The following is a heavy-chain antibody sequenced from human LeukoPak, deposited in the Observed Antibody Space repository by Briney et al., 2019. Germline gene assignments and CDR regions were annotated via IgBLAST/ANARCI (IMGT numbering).Heavy chain of an antibody. D-gene: IGHD6-19*01. J-gene: IGHJ4*02. CDR1: GGSISSSSYH. Sequence: SETLSLTCTVSGGSISSSSYHWGWIRQPPGKGLEWIGNIYYSGSTYYNPSLQSRVTISVDTSKNQFSLRLSSVTAADTAVYYCARHLPHSSANKRGPDYWGQGTLVTVSS. V-gene: IGHV4-39*01. CDR3: ARHLPHSSANKRGPDY. CDR2: IYYSGST.